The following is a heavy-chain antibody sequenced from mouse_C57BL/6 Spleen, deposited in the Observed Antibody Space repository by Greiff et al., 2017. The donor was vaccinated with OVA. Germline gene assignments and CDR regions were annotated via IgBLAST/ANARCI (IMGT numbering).Heavy chain of an antibody. CDR2: ISSGGSYT. V-gene: IGHV5-6*01. Sequence: EVQLQQSGGDLVKPGGSLKLSCAASGFTFSSYGMSWVRQTPDKRLEWVATISSGGSYTYYPDSVKGRFTISRDTAKNTLYLQMSSLKSEDTAMYYCARHEAYYSNYGYFDVWGTGTTVTVSS. CDR1: GFTFSSYG. D-gene: IGHD2-5*01. CDR3: ARHEAYYSNYGYFDV. J-gene: IGHJ1*03.